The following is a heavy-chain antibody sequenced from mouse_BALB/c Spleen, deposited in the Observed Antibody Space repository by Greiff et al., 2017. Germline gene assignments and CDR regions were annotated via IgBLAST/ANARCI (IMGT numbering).Heavy chain of an antibody. Sequence: QVQLQQPGAELVRPGASVKLSCKASGYTFTSYWINWVKQRPGQGLEWIGNIYPSDSYTNYNQKFKDKATLTVDKSSSTAYMQLSSPTSEDSAVYYCTRFQYGNYALFDYWGQGTTLTVSS. D-gene: IGHD2-10*02. V-gene: IGHV1-69*02. CDR3: TRFQYGNYALFDY. CDR1: GYTFTSYW. CDR2: IYPSDSYT. J-gene: IGHJ2*01.